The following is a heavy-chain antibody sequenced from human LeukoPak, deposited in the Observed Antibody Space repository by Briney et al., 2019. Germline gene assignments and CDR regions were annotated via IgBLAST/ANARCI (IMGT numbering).Heavy chain of an antibody. CDR1: GFTFSSYE. J-gene: IGHJ6*04. Sequence: PGGSLRHSCAASGFTFSSYEMNWVRQAPGKGLEWVSYISSSGSTIYYADSVKGRFTISRDNAKNSLYLQMSSLRAEDTAVYYCAELGITMIGGVWGKGTTVTISS. D-gene: IGHD3-10*02. CDR3: AELGITMIGGV. CDR2: ISSSGSTI. V-gene: IGHV3-48*03.